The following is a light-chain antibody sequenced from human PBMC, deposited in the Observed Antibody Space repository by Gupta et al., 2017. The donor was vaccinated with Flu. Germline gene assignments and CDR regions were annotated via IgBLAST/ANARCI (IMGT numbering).Light chain of an antibody. CDR1: QVVTSY. CDR3: QQSFNAPPWT. Sequence: DTLMTQSPSSLSASVGGRVSITCRASQVVTSYVNWYQQRPGEAPKLLISAASTLQPGVPSRFSGSGSGTHFTLTISGLQPEDFATYYCQQSFNAPPWTFGQGTKVNIK. J-gene: IGKJ1*01. V-gene: IGKV1-39*01. CDR2: AAS.